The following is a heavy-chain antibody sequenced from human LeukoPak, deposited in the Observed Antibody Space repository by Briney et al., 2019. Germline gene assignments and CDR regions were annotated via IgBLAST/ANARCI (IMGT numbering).Heavy chain of an antibody. J-gene: IGHJ4*02. Sequence: GASVKVSCKASGYTFTSYGISWVRQAPGQGLEWMGWISAYNGNTNNAQKLQGRVTMTTDTSTSTAYMELRRLRSDDTAVYYCARGRMVLWFGESSLGYWGQGTLVTVSS. D-gene: IGHD3-10*01. CDR2: ISAYNGNT. V-gene: IGHV1-18*01. CDR1: GYTFTSYG. CDR3: ARGRMVLWFGESSLGY.